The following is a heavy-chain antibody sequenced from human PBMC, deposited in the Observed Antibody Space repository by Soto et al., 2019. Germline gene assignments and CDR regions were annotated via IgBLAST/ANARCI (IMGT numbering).Heavy chain of an antibody. CDR2: FDPEDGET. V-gene: IGHV1-24*01. D-gene: IGHD2-15*01. CDR1: GYTLTELS. CDR3: ATTTLPNDALDI. Sequence: ASVKVSCKVSGYTLTELSMHWVRQAPGKGLEWMGGFDPEDGETIYAQKFQGRVTMTEDTSTDTAYMELSSLRSEDTAVYYCATTTLPNDALDISGQGTMVTVSS. J-gene: IGHJ3*02.